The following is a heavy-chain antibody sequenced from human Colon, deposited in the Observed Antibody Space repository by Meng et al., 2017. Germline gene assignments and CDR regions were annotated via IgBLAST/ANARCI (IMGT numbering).Heavy chain of an antibody. Sequence: QVELQESGPGLGRASETLALTCTVSGSSVSDTNYAWSWIRQPPGKGLEWIGYGSTNHNPSLKSRVTISVDTSKNQFSLTLNSVTAADTAVYYCARDNWGSLDYWGQGTLVTGSS. CDR2: GST. J-gene: IGHJ4*02. CDR1: GSSVSDTNYA. CDR3: ARDNWGSLDY. V-gene: IGHV4-61*01. D-gene: IGHD7-27*01.